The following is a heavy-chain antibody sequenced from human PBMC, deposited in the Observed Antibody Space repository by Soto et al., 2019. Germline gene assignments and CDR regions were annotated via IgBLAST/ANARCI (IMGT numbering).Heavy chain of an antibody. D-gene: IGHD2-15*01. CDR1: GGTFSSYA. Sequence: SVKVSCKASGGTFSSYAISWVRQAPGQGLEWMGGIIPIFGTANYAQKFQGRVTITADESTSTAYMELSSLRSEDTAVYYCARAGAALVVGLLRSYGMDVWGQGTTVTVSS. J-gene: IGHJ6*02. CDR2: IIPIFGTA. V-gene: IGHV1-69*13. CDR3: ARAGAALVVGLLRSYGMDV.